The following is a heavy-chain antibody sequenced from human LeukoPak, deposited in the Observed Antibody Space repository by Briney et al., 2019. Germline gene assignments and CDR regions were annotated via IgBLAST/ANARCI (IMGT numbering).Heavy chain of an antibody. V-gene: IGHV3-21*01. J-gene: IGHJ6*03. CDR2: ISSSSSYI. CDR3: ARDRERYDILRRRVYYYMDV. D-gene: IGHD3-9*01. CDR1: GLTSSSNW. Sequence: GGSLRLSCAASGLTSSSNWMHWVRQAPGKGLEWVSSISSSSSYIYYADSVKGRFTISRDNAKNSLYLQMNSLRAEDTAVHYCARDRERYDILRRRVYYYMDVWGKGTTVTVSS.